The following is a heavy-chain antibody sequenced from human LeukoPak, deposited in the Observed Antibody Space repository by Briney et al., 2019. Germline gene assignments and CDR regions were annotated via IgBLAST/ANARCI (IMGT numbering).Heavy chain of an antibody. CDR2: IYHSGST. D-gene: IGHD3-22*01. CDR3: ARNPLRGYYDSSGSARYFDY. Sequence: SSETLSLTCTVSGYSISSGYYWGWIRQPPGKGLEWIGSIYHSGSTYYNPSLKSRVTISVDTSKNQFSLKLSSVTAADTAVYYCARNPLRGYYDSSGSARYFDYWGQGTLVTVSS. V-gene: IGHV4-38-2*02. J-gene: IGHJ4*02. CDR1: GYSISSGYY.